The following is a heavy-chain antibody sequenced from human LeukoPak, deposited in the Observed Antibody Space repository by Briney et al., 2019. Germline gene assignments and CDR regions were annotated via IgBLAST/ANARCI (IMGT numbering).Heavy chain of an antibody. Sequence: GGSLRLSCAASGFTFSNYWTIWVRQAPGKGLEWVGNIKQDGSEKRYADSVRGRFSISRDNAQTSLYLQMNSLRAEDTAVYYCARASDPWLQLTWGQGTLVTVSS. CDR2: IKQDGSEK. CDR3: ARASDPWLQLT. J-gene: IGHJ5*02. V-gene: IGHV3-7*05. D-gene: IGHD5-24*01. CDR1: GFTFSNYW.